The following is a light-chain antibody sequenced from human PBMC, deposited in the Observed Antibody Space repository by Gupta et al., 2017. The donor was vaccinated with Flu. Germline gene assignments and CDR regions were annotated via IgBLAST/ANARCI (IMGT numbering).Light chain of an antibody. V-gene: IGKV1-5*03. J-gene: IGKJ4*01. CDR2: KAS. CDR3: QQYNSYSVT. Sequence: IKRPKSLSTCSASVGDRVTITCRASQSISSWLAWYQQKPGKAPKLLIYKASSLESGVPSRFNGSGSGTEFTLTISSLQPDDFATYYCQQYNSYSVTFGGGTKVEIK. CDR1: QSISSW.